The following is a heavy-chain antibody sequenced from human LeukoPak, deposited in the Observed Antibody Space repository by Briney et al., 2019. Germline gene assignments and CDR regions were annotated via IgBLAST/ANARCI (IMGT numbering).Heavy chain of an antibody. CDR2: INPNSGGS. CDR1: GYTFTGYY. D-gene: IGHD2-15*01. CDR3: ARDFGTIGYCSGGSCYYYGMDV. V-gene: IGHV1-2*04. J-gene: IGHJ6*02. Sequence: GASVKVSCKASGYTFTGYYMHWVRQAPGQGLEWMGWINPNSGGSNYAQKFQGWVTMTRDTSISTAYMGLSRLRSDDTAVYYCARDFGTIGYCSGGSCYYYGMDVWGQGTTVTVSS.